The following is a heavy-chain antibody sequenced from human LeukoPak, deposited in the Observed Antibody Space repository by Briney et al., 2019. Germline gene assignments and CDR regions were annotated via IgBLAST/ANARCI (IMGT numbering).Heavy chain of an antibody. Sequence: GASVKVSCKASGYTFTSYGISWVRQAPGQGLEWMGWISPYNANTDYAQKLQDRVTMTTDTSSSTAYMELRSLRYDDTAVYYCARPPYTYGAYYFEYWGQGTLVTVSS. CDR1: GYTFTSYG. V-gene: IGHV1-18*01. CDR2: ISPYNANT. J-gene: IGHJ4*02. CDR3: ARPPYTYGAYYFEY. D-gene: IGHD5-18*01.